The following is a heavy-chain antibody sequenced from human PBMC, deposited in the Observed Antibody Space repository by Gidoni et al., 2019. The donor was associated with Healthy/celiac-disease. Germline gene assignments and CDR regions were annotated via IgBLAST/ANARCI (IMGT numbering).Heavy chain of an antibody. Sequence: EVQLVESGGGLVKPGGSLSSSWAAYGFTFSPYSMNWVRQAPGKGLEWVSPISGSSSYIFYADSVKGRFTISRDNAKNSLYLQMNSLRAEDTAVHYCARAPLTTVTTDNYWGQGTLVTVSS. D-gene: IGHD4-17*01. CDR2: ISGSSSYI. J-gene: IGHJ4*02. CDR1: GFTFSPYS. CDR3: ARAPLTTVTTDNY. V-gene: IGHV3-21*01.